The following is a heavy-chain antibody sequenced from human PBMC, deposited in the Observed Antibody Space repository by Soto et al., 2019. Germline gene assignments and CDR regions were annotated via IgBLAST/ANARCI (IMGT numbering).Heavy chain of an antibody. CDR2: INHSGST. CDR1: GGSFSGYY. CDR3: ARRQRGYSYAGFDY. J-gene: IGHJ4*02. D-gene: IGHD5-18*01. V-gene: IGHV4-34*01. Sequence: QVQLQQWGAGLLKPSETLSLTCAVYGGSFSGYYWGWIRQPPGKGLEWIGEINHSGSTNYNPSLKSRVTISVDTSKNQFSLKLSSVTAADTAVYYCARRQRGYSYAGFDYWGQGTLVTVSS.